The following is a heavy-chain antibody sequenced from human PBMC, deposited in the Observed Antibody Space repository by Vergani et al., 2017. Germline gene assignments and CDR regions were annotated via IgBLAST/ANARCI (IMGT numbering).Heavy chain of an antibody. CDR2: IYYSGST. Sequence: QVQLQESGPGLVKPSETLSLTCTVSGGSISSYYWSWIRQPPGKGLEWIGYIYYSGSTNYNPSLKSRVTISVDTSKNQFSLKLSSVTAADTAVYYCARERPPADYWGQGTLVTVSS. CDR1: GGSISSYY. CDR3: ARERPPADY. J-gene: IGHJ4*02. V-gene: IGHV4-59*01.